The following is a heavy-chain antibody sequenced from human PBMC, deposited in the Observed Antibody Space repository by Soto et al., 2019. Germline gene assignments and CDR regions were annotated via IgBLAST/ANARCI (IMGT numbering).Heavy chain of an antibody. J-gene: IGHJ4*02. D-gene: IGHD1-26*01. Sequence: QVQLQESGPGLVKPSQTLSLTCTVSGGSIRSEDYYWSWIRQPPGKGLEWIGYISYSGSTAYKSSLSTRVILSTDTSKNQVSLKLSSAPAADTAVYYCARVRMVGSTTFDSWGQGTVVTVSS. CDR1: GGSIRSEDYY. V-gene: IGHV4-30-4*01. CDR3: ARVRMVGSTTFDS. CDR2: ISYSGST.